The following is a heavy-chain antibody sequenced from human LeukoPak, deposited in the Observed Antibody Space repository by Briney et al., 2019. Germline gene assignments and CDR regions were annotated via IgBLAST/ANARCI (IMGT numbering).Heavy chain of an antibody. Sequence: SQTLSLTCTVSGGSISSYYWSWIRQPPGKGLEWIGYIYTSGSTNYNPSLKSRVTISVDASKNQFSLKLSSVTATDTAVYYCARIQGGSYTQYYFDYWGQGTLVTVSS. CDR2: IYTSGST. D-gene: IGHD1-26*01. CDR3: ARIQGGSYTQYYFDY. J-gene: IGHJ4*02. V-gene: IGHV4-4*09. CDR1: GGSISSYY.